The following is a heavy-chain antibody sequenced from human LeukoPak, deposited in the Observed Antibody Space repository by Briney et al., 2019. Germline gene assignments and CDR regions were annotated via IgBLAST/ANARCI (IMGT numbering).Heavy chain of an antibody. CDR2: ISYGGST. Sequence: SETLSLTCTVSGGSISSYYWSWIRQHPGKGLEWIGYISYGGSTYYNPSLKSPLTISVDTSKNQFSLKLSSVTAADTAVYYCARYDYGGYAARYFDYWGLGTLVTVSS. J-gene: IGHJ4*02. CDR3: ARYDYGGYAARYFDY. CDR1: GGSISSYY. D-gene: IGHD4-17*01. V-gene: IGHV4-59*06.